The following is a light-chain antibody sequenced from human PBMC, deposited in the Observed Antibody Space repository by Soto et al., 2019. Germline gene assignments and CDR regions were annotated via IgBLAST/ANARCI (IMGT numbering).Light chain of an antibody. CDR1: RSDIGSNY. CDR3: ASWDDTLSVPI. Sequence: QAVVTQPPSASGTPGQRVTISCSGSRSDIGSNYVYWYRHLPGMAPKLLIYRNDQRPSGVPDRISGSRSGTSASLAIIGLRSEDEADYYCASWDDTLSVPIFGGGTKLTVL. CDR2: RND. V-gene: IGLV1-47*01. J-gene: IGLJ2*01.